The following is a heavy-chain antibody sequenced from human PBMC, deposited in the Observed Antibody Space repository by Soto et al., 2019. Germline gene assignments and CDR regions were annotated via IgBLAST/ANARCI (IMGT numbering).Heavy chain of an antibody. D-gene: IGHD3-22*01. V-gene: IGHV1-18*01. Sequence: QVQLVQYGAEVKKPGASVKVSCKASGYTFTSSGMSWVRQAPGQGLEWMGWISAHTGSSEYAQRFQGRVTMTTDRSTSTAYMELRSLRSDDTAVYYCARAFFYQGSDSRGYSFDPFDFWGPGTLVTVSS. CDR2: ISAHTGSS. CDR3: ARAFFYQGSDSRGYSFDPFDF. CDR1: GYTFTSSG. J-gene: IGHJ3*01.